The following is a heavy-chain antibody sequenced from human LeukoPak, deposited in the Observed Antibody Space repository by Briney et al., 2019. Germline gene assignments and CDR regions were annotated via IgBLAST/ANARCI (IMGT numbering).Heavy chain of an antibody. J-gene: IGHJ4*02. V-gene: IGHV3-30*18. Sequence: PGRSLRLSCAASGFTFSSYGMHWVRQAPGKGLEWVAVISYDGSNKYYADSVKGRFTISRDNSKNTLYLQMNSLRAEGTAVYYCAKGPTPPYYDIMTGYLDYWGQGTLVTVSS. CDR2: ISYDGSNK. CDR1: GFTFSSYG. D-gene: IGHD3-9*01. CDR3: AKGPTPPYYDIMTGYLDY.